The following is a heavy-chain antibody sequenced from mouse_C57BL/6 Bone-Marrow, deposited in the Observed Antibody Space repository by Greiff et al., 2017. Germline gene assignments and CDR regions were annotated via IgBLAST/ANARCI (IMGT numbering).Heavy chain of an antibody. J-gene: IGHJ2*01. CDR3: ARGDDYGPFDY. Sequence: VQLQQSGAELVRPGTSVKMSCKASGYTFTNYWIGWAKQRPGHGLEWIGDIYPGGGYTNYNEKFKGKATLTADKSSSTAYMQFNSLTSEDSAIYYCARGDDYGPFDYWGQGTTLTVSS. D-gene: IGHD2-4*01. CDR1: GYTFTNYW. V-gene: IGHV1-63*01. CDR2: IYPGGGYT.